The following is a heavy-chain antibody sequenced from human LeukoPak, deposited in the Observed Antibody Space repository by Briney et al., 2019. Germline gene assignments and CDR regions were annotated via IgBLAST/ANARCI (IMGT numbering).Heavy chain of an antibody. CDR1: GGSISSGSYY. J-gene: IGHJ4*02. Sequence: PSQTLSLTCTVSGGSISSGSYYWSWIRHPAGKGLEWIGRIYTSGSTNYNPSLKSRVTISVDTYKNQFSLKLSSVTAADTAVYYCARGDGDDILTDPNGGFDYWGQGTLVTVSS. D-gene: IGHD3-9*01. CDR3: ARGDGDDILTDPNGGFDY. CDR2: IYTSGST. V-gene: IGHV4-61*02.